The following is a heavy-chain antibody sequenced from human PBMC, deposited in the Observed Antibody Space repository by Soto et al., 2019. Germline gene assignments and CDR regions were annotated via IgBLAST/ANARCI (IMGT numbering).Heavy chain of an antibody. D-gene: IGHD3-22*01. CDR1: GGSIRNNIYY. J-gene: IGHJ4*02. Sequence: QLQLQESGPGLVKPSETLSLTCSVSGGSIRNNIYYWGWIRQPPGKGLEWIATVHYSGSTYYTPSLKSRVTISADTSNNQFSLRLNSVTAADTAVYYCARQYYYDSSGYYTWNWGQGTLVTVSS. V-gene: IGHV4-39*01. CDR3: ARQYYYDSSGYYTWN. CDR2: VHYSGST.